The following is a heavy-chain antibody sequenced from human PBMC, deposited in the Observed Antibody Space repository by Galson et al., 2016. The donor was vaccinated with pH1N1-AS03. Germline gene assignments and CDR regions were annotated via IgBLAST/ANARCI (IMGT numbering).Heavy chain of an antibody. CDR2: ISGSGGST. V-gene: IGHV3-23*01. Sequence: SLRLSCAASGFTFSNYAMTWVRQAPGKGQEWVSSISGSGGSTNSADSVRDRFSISRDNSKNTLFLQMNRLRADDTAVYYCAKKFYYDSSGHHLDVADVWGQGTAVTVSS. J-gene: IGHJ3*01. CDR1: GFTFSNYA. D-gene: IGHD3-22*01. CDR3: AKKFYYDSSGHHLDVADV.